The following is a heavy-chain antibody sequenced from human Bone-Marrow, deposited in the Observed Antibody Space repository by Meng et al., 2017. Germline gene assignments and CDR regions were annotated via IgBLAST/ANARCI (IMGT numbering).Heavy chain of an antibody. D-gene: IGHD4-23*01. CDR1: GFPFSSYA. J-gene: IGHJ6*02. Sequence: GESLKISCAASGFPFSSYAMSWVRQAPGKGLEWVSAISGSGGSTYYADSVKGRFTISRDNSKNTLYLQMNSLRAEDTAVYYCANGDYGGVYYYYYGMDVWGQGTTVTVSS. CDR3: ANGDYGGVYYYYYGMDV. CDR2: ISGSGGST. V-gene: IGHV3-23*01.